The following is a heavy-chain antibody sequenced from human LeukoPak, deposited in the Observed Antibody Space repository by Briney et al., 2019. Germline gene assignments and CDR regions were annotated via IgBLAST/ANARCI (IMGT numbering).Heavy chain of an antibody. CDR3: ARQEGPTRAAGYYYYMDV. CDR1: GYSFTSYW. V-gene: IGHV5-51*01. D-gene: IGHD3-10*01. Sequence: GESLKISCKGSGYSFTSYWIGWVRQMPGKGLEWMGIIYPGDSDTRYSPSFQGQVTISADKSISTAYLQWSSLKASDTAMYYCARQEGPTRAAGYYYYMDVWGKGTTVTVSS. J-gene: IGHJ6*03. CDR2: IYPGDSDT.